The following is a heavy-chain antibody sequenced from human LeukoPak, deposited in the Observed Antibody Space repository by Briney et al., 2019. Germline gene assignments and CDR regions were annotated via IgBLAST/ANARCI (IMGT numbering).Heavy chain of an antibody. Sequence: SETLSLTCAVYGGSFSDYYWSWIRQPPGKGLEWIGEINHSGSTNYNPSLKSRVTISVDTSKNQFSLKLSSVTAADTAVYYCARRRYSGYPDYWGQGTLVTVSS. V-gene: IGHV4-34*01. CDR1: GGSFSDYY. J-gene: IGHJ4*02. CDR2: INHSGST. D-gene: IGHD5-12*01. CDR3: ARRRYSGYPDY.